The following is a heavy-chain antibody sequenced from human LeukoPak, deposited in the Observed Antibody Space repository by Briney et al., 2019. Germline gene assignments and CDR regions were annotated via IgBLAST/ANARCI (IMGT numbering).Heavy chain of an antibody. D-gene: IGHD6-13*01. CDR1: GYTLTELS. V-gene: IGHV1-24*01. J-gene: IGHJ4*02. CDR3: ATDRRHSSSFHFDY. Sequence: ASVKVSCKVSGYTLTELSMHWVRQAPGKGLEWMGGFDPEDGETIYAQKFQGRVTMTEDTSTDTAYMELSSLRSEDTAVYYCATDRRHSSSFHFDYLGQGTLVTVSS. CDR2: FDPEDGET.